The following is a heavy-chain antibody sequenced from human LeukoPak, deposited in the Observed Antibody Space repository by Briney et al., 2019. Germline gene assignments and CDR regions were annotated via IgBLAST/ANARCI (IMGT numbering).Heavy chain of an antibody. CDR2: LSSSGGST. J-gene: IGHJ3*02. V-gene: IGHV3-23*01. Sequence: PGGSLRLSCAASGFTFSSYAMSWVRQAPGKGLEWVSTLSSSGGSTYYADSVTGRFTISRDNSRDTLYLQMNSLRAEDTAVYYCARYRASSFGPGDGAFDIWGQGTMVTVSS. CDR3: ARYRASSFGPGDGAFDI. CDR1: GFTFSSYA. D-gene: IGHD3-16*01.